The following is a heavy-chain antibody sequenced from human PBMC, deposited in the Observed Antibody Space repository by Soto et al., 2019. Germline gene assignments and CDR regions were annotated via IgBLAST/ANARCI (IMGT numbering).Heavy chain of an antibody. J-gene: IGHJ5*02. CDR3: AGHGGQWLNWFDP. Sequence: EVQLVESGGGLVQPGGSLRLSCAASGFTFSSYDMNWLRQAPGKGLEWVSYISSSSSTIYYADSVKGRFTISRDNAKNSLYLQMNSLRAEDTAVYYCAGHGGQWLNWFDPWGQGILVTVSS. CDR1: GFTFSSYD. V-gene: IGHV3-48*01. D-gene: IGHD6-19*01. CDR2: ISSSSSTI.